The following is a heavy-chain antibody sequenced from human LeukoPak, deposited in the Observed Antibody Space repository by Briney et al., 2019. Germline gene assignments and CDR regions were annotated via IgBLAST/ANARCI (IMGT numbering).Heavy chain of an antibody. J-gene: IGHJ2*01. V-gene: IGHV4-59*01. CDR1: GGSISGCY. Sequence: SETLSLTCIVSGGSISGCYWSWLRQPPGKGLEWIGYIYHSGFTDYDPSLRSRLTIAVDTSRNQFSLKLTSATAADTAMYYCARDQRCSRFDGGCDQWYFDLWGRGALVTVSS. CDR3: ARDQRCSRFDGGCDQWYFDL. CDR2: IYHSGFT. D-gene: IGHD5-12*01.